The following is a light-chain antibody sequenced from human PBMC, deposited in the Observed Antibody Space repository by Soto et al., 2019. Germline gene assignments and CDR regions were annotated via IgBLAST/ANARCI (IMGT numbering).Light chain of an antibody. J-gene: IGKJ5*01. CDR2: DAS. CDR1: QSVSSY. Sequence: TQSPSTLSASVGDRVTITCRASQSVSSYLAWYQQKPGQAPRLLIYDASNRATGIPARFSGTGSGTDFTLTINNLEPEDFAVYYCQVRTNWSIAFGRGTRLEIK. CDR3: QVRTNWSIA. V-gene: IGKV3-11*01.